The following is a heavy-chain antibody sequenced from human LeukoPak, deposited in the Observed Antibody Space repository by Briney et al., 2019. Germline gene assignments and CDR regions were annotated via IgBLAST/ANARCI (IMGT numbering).Heavy chain of an antibody. V-gene: IGHV3-30*02. CDR1: GFTFSSYG. CDR3: AKDEDYGDYVLSY. D-gene: IGHD4-17*01. CDR2: IWYDGSNK. Sequence: GGSLRLSCAASGFTFSSYGMHWVRQAPGKGLEWVAVIWYDGSNKYSADSVKGRFTISRDNSKNTLYLQMNSLRAEDTAVYYCAKDEDYGDYVLSYWGEGTLVTVSS. J-gene: IGHJ4*02.